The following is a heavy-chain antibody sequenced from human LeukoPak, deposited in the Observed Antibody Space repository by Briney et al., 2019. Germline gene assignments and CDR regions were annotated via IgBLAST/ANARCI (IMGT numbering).Heavy chain of an antibody. V-gene: IGHV3-21*01. Sequence: SSISSSSSYIYYADSVKGRFTISRDNAKNSLYLQMNSLRAEDTAVYYCASDYGGSYNWFDPWGQGTLVTVSS. CDR3: ASDYGGSYNWFDP. J-gene: IGHJ5*02. D-gene: IGHD4-23*01. CDR2: ISSSSSYI.